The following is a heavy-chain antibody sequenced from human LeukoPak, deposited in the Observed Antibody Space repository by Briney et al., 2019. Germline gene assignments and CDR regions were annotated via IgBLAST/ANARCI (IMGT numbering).Heavy chain of an antibody. CDR2: IIPIFGTA. J-gene: IGHJ4*02. D-gene: IGHD1/OR15-1a*01. CDR3: ARVEYHGTSLDY. Sequence: ASVKVSCKASGGTFSSYAISWVRQAPGQGLEWMGGIIPIFGTANYAQKFQGRVTITADESTSTAYMELSSLRSEDTAVYYCARVEYHGTSLDYWGQGTLVTVSS. CDR1: GGTFSSYA. V-gene: IGHV1-69*13.